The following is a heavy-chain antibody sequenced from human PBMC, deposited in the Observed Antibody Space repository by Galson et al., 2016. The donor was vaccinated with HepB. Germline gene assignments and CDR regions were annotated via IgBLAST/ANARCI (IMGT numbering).Heavy chain of an antibody. CDR1: GFTFSSHW. D-gene: IGHD5-18*01. CDR3: ARDPPRIPPPTYPRDAMDV. V-gene: IGHV3-74*01. CDR2: INSDGSKT. J-gene: IGHJ6*02. Sequence: SLRLSCAASGFTFSSHWMHWVRLAPGKGPVWVSRINSDGSKTDYADSVKGRFTISRDNAKSTLYLQMNSLRAEDTAVYYCARDPPRIPPPTYPRDAMDVWGRGTTVTVSS.